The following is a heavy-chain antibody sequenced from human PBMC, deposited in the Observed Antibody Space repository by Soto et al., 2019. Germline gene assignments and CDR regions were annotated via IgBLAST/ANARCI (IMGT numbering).Heavy chain of an antibody. Sequence: PPETLSLTCTVSGDSTTSHYSTCIRHPPGKGLELIGYIYYSGSTRYNPSLKSRVTISVDMSKNQFSLKLSSVIAADTAVYYCARAYGGFDNGLDVWGQGTAVTVSS. J-gene: IGHJ6*02. V-gene: IGHV4-59*11. CDR2: IYYSGST. CDR3: ARAYGGFDNGLDV. CDR1: GDSTTSHY. D-gene: IGHD5-12*01.